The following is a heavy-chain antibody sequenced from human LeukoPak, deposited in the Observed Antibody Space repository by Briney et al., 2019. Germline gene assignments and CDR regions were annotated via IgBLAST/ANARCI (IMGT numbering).Heavy chain of an antibody. Sequence: SETLSLTCTVSGGSISSSSYYWGWIRQPPGKGLEWIGSIYYSGSTYYNPSLKSRVTISVDTSKNQFSLKLSSVTAADTAVYYCARGFALIYYYDSSGYPAPFDYWGQGTLVTVSS. V-gene: IGHV4-39*07. CDR2: IYYSGST. CDR3: ARGFALIYYYDSSGYPAPFDY. J-gene: IGHJ4*02. D-gene: IGHD3-22*01. CDR1: GGSISSSSYY.